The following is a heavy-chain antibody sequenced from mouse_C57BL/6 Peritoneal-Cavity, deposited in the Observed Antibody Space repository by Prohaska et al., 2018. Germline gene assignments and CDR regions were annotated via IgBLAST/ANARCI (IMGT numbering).Heavy chain of an antibody. Sequence: NTEYNEKFKGKATLTAEKSSSTAYIQLSSLTSEDSAVYVCARGASLFDYWGQGTIHTVS. CDR3: ARGASLFDY. J-gene: IGHJ2*01. CDR2: NT. V-gene: IGHV1-76*01.